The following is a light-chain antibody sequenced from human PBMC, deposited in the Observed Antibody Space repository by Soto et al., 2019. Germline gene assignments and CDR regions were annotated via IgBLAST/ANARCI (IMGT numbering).Light chain of an antibody. CDR1: SSDVGGYNY. V-gene: IGLV2-14*01. J-gene: IGLJ1*01. CDR2: DVS. Sequence: QSVLTQPASVSGSPGQSITISCTGTSSDVGGYNYVSWYQQHPGKAPKLMIYDVSNRPSGVSNRFSGSKSGNTASLTISGLQAEDEADYYCSLYTSSSTLGDVFGTGTKVTVL. CDR3: SLYTSSSTLGDV.